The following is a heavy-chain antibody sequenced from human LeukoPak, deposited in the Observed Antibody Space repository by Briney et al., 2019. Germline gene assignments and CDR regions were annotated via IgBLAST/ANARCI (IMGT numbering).Heavy chain of an antibody. V-gene: IGHV1-18*01. D-gene: IGHD2-2*01. Sequence: ASVKVSCKASGYTFTSYDINWVRQAPGQGLEWVGWINAYNGNTNYAQKLQGRVTMTTDTSTSTAYMDLRSLRSDDTAVYYCARSPTVVVPAAITSYYFDYWGQGTLVTVSS. J-gene: IGHJ4*02. CDR2: INAYNGNT. CDR1: GYTFTSYD. CDR3: ARSPTVVVPAAITSYYFDY.